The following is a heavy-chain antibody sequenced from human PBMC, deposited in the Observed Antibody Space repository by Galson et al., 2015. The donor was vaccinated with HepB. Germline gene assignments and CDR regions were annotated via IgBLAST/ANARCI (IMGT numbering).Heavy chain of an antibody. CDR3: AKAWLQFSLPTMYFDY. CDR1: GFTCSSYG. CDR2: IAYDGSNK. Sequence: ALRLACAAAGFTCSSYGMHGGGQAPGTGLEWVAVIAYDGSNKDYAGSVKGRFTISRDNSKNTLSLQMNSLRAEDTAVYYCAKAWLQFSLPTMYFDYWGQGTLVTVSS. V-gene: IGHV3-30*18. J-gene: IGHJ4*02. D-gene: IGHD5-24*01.